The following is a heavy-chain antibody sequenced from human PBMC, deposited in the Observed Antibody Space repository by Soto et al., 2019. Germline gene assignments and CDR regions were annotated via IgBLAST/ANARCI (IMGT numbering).Heavy chain of an antibody. D-gene: IGHD3-22*01. V-gene: IGHV4-39*01. CDR1: GCSISSSSYY. Sequence: SETLSLTCTFSGCSISSSSYYLGWIRQPPGKGLEWIGSIYYSGSTYYNPSLKSRVTISVDTSKNQFSLKLSSVTAADTAVYYCARLSHYYDSSGYYHFDYWGQGTLVT. CDR2: IYYSGST. J-gene: IGHJ4*02. CDR3: ARLSHYYDSSGYYHFDY.